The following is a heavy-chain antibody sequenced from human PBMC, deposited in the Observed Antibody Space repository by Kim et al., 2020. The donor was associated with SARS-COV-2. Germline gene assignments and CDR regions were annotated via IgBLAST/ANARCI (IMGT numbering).Heavy chain of an antibody. Sequence: GGSLRLSCAASGFTFSNYWMHWVRQAPGKGLVWVSHINSDGSRTTYADSVKVRFTVSRYNAKNTMYLQMHRLRAKDTAMYYCASRIYTSFDCWGQGTLVT. CDR1: GFTFSNYW. V-gene: IGHV3-74*03. CDR2: INSDGSRT. CDR3: ASRIYTSFDC. J-gene: IGHJ4*02.